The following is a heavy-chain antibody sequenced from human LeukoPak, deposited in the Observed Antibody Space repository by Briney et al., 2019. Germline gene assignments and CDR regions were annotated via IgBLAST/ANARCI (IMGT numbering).Heavy chain of an antibody. CDR3: ARDEIPSGT. CDR2: ISGSGRNT. V-gene: IGHV3-23*01. CDR1: GFIFNNYA. D-gene: IGHD6-25*01. J-gene: IGHJ3*01. Sequence: GTLRLSCAASGFIFNNYALSWVRQTPGKGLEWVSAISGSGRNTYYADSVKGRFTISRDNSRSTVDLQMNSLRVEDTGIYYCARDEIPSGTWGQGTMVIVSS.